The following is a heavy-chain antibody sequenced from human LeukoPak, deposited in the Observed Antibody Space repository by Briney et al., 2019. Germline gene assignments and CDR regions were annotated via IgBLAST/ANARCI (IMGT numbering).Heavy chain of an antibody. CDR2: INPSGGST. V-gene: IGHV1-46*02. J-gene: IGHJ4*02. D-gene: IGHD6-19*01. CDR3: ARDDGSGWSQFDY. CDR1: GYTFNNHY. Sequence: ASVKVSCKASGYTFNNHYMYWVRQAPGQGLEWMGVINPSGGSTSYAQKFQGRVTMTRDTSTRTVYMEVNSLRSEDTAVYYCARDDGSGWSQFDYWGQGTLVTVSS.